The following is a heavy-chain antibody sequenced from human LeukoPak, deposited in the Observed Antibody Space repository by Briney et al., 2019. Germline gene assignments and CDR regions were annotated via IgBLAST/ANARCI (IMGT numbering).Heavy chain of an antibody. CDR3: ARQSIAAADTHFDY. V-gene: IGHV4-39*01. J-gene: IGHJ4*02. Sequence: SETLSLTCTVSGGSISSSSYYWGWIRQPPGKGLEWIGSIYYSGSTYYNPSLKSRVTISVDASKNQFSLKLSSVTAADTAVYYCARQSIAAADTHFDYWGQGTLVTVSS. CDR2: IYYSGST. D-gene: IGHD6-13*01. CDR1: GGSISSSSYY.